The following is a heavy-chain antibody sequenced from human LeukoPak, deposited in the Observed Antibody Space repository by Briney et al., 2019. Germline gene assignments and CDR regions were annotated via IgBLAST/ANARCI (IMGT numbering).Heavy chain of an antibody. Sequence: SETLSLTCTVSGGSISSYYWSWIRQPPGKGLEWIGFMYNSGSTKYNPSLQSRVTISVDTSKNQFSLKLSSVTAADPTVYYCARYCSGGNCYNWFDPWGQGTLVTVSS. J-gene: IGHJ5*02. V-gene: IGHV4-59*12. D-gene: IGHD2-15*01. CDR3: ARYCSGGNCYNWFDP. CDR1: GGSISSYY. CDR2: MYNSGST.